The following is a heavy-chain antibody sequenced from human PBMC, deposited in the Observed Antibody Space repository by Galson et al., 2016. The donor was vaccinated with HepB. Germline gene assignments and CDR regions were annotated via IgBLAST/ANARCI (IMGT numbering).Heavy chain of an antibody. J-gene: IGHJ6*04. CDR3: VQGSTAPAV. CDR1: GFTFSNYG. V-gene: IGHV3-23*01. Sequence: LRLSCAASGFTFSNYGMTWVRQAPGKGLEVVSSISRSGDSTDYADSVQGRFTISRDNSKNTLSLQMNSLTADDTAIYYCVQGSTAPAVWGKGTTVTVSS. D-gene: IGHD1-26*01. CDR2: ISRSGDST.